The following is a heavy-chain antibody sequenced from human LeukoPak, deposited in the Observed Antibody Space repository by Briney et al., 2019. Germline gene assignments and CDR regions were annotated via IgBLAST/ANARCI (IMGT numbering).Heavy chain of an antibody. D-gene: IGHD1-26*01. V-gene: IGHV4-39*01. CDR3: ARHGGNFYDFDY. CDR2: IYYSGTT. J-gene: IGHJ4*02. CDR1: GGSISSSSYY. Sequence: SETLSLTCSVSGGSISSSSYYWAWIRQPPGKGLEWIASIYYSGTTYYNPSLKSRVTISADTSTSQFSLKLSSVTAAETAVYYCARHGGNFYDFDYWGQGTLVAVSS.